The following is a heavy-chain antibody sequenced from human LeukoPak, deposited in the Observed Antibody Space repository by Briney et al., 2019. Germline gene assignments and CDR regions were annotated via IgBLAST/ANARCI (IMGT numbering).Heavy chain of an antibody. CDR1: GYNFTPYW. CDR3: ARRHITMVRGVPISFDGFDI. D-gene: IGHD3-10*01. Sequence: GESLKISCKGSGYNFTPYWIVWVRQMPGKGLEWMGMTFPGHSYSPSFQGQVTMSVDKSITTAYLQWSSLKASDTAMYYCARRHITMVRGVPISFDGFDIWGQGTMVTVSS. J-gene: IGHJ3*02. V-gene: IGHV5-51*01. CDR2: TFPGHS.